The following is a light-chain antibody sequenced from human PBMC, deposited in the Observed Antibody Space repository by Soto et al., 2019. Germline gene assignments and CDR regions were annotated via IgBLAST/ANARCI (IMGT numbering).Light chain of an antibody. Sequence: QSVLTQPPSVSAAPGQKVTISCSGSSSNIGGNSVSWYQHLPGTAPKLLIYDNNKRPSGIPDRFSGSRSGTSATLGITGLQAGDEGGYYCGGWDSSLSVVVFGGGTQLTVL. CDR3: GGWDSSLSVVV. CDR2: DNN. V-gene: IGLV1-51*01. J-gene: IGLJ3*02. CDR1: SSNIGGNS.